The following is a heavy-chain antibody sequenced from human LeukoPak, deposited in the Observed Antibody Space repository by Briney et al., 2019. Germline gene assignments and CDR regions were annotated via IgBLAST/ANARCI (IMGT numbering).Heavy chain of an antibody. V-gene: IGHV1-69*04. CDR1: GGTFSSYA. CDR3: ARDSQGYDFWSGQAWFDP. D-gene: IGHD3-3*01. CDR2: IIPIFGIA. Sequence: ASVKVSCKASGGTFSSYAISWVRQAPGQGLEWMGRIIPIFGIANYAQKFQGRVTITADKSTSTAYMELSSLRPEDTAVYYCARDSQGYDFWSGQAWFDPWGQGTLVTVSS. J-gene: IGHJ5*02.